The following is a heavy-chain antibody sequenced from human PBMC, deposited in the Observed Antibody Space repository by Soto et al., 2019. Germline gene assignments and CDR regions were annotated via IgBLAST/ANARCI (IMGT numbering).Heavy chain of an antibody. CDR2: VFYSGNT. V-gene: IGHV4-59*01. CDR3: ARDLICCGMDV. J-gene: IGHJ6*02. Sequence: SETLSLTCNVSGGSMRSYYWIWMRQSPGKGLEWLGNVFYSGNTNLNPSLRDRLSISVDTSKNKFSLMLNSVTAADTAVYYCARDLICCGMDVWGQGTTVTVSS. D-gene: IGHD2-8*01. CDR1: GGSMRSYY.